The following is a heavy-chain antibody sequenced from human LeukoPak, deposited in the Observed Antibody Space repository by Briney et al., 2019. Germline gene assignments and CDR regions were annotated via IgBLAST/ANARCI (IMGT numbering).Heavy chain of an antibody. V-gene: IGHV4-4*08. CDR3: ARDQTYSGSGIYTYFDY. Sequence: PSETLSLTCNVSGASINSYYWSWIRQSPGKGLEWIGYVYKSGSTNYKPSLRSRVIISLDTSNNQVSLKLTSVTAADTAVYYCARDQTYSGSGIYTYFDYWGQGILVTVSS. CDR2: VYKSGST. J-gene: IGHJ4*02. D-gene: IGHD3-10*01. CDR1: GASINSYY.